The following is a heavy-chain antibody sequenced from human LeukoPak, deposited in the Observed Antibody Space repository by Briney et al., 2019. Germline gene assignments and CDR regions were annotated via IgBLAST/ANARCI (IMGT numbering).Heavy chain of an antibody. Sequence: PGGSLRLSCAASGFPFSSYAMSWVRQAPGKGLEWVSLISGSGGSTYYADSVKGRFTISRDNSKNTLYLQMNSLRAEDTAVFYCAKDRDDYVWGSYLGAFDIWGQGTMVTVSS. CDR2: ISGSGGST. J-gene: IGHJ3*02. CDR3: AKDRDDYVWGSYLGAFDI. D-gene: IGHD3-16*01. V-gene: IGHV3-23*01. CDR1: GFPFSSYA.